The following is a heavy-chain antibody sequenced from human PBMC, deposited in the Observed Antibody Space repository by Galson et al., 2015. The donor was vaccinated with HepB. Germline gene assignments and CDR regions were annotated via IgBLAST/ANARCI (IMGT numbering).Heavy chain of an antibody. J-gene: IGHJ4*02. CDR3: AKTRLFGTLPAPFDY. V-gene: IGHV3-23*01. D-gene: IGHD3-22*01. CDR2: ISGSGGST. CDR1: GFTFSSYA. Sequence: SLRLSCAASGFTFSSYAMSWVRQAPGKGLEWVSAISGSGGSTYYADSVKGRFTISGDNSKNTLYLQMNSLRAEDTAVYYCAKTRLFGTLPAPFDYWGQGTLVTVSS.